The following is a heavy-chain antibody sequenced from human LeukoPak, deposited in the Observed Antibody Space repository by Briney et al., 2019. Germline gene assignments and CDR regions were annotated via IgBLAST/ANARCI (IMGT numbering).Heavy chain of an antibody. Sequence: GESLVISCKGSGYSFTSYWIGWVGQMPGKGLEWIGIIYPDDSDTRYSPSFQGQVSISADKSISTAYLQWSSLGASDTALYYCARGKSSSGWFDLWGQGTRVIISS. CDR3: ARGKSSSGWFDL. J-gene: IGHJ5*02. CDR1: GYSFTSYW. D-gene: IGHD6-13*01. CDR2: IYPDDSDT. V-gene: IGHV5-51*01.